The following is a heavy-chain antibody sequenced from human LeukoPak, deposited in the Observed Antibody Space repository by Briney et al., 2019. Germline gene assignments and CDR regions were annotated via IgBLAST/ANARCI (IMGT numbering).Heavy chain of an antibody. CDR2: ISYDGSNK. CDR1: GFTFGSYG. D-gene: IGHD3-22*01. J-gene: IGHJ4*02. Sequence: PGRSLRLSCAASGFTFGSYGMHWVRQAPGKGLEWVAVISYDGSNKYYADSVKGRFTISRDNSKNTLYLQMNSLRAEDTAVYYCAKDWADYYDSSGYYDYWGQGTLVTVSS. V-gene: IGHV3-30*18. CDR3: AKDWADYYDSSGYYDY.